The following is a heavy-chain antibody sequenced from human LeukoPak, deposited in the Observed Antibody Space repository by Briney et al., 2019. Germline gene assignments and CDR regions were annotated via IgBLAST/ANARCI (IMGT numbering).Heavy chain of an antibody. V-gene: IGHV1-2*02. CDR2: INPNSGGT. J-gene: IGHJ4*02. D-gene: IGHD6-19*01. CDR3: ARDLSGWSSDY. CDR1: GYTFTGYY. Sequence: SVKVSCKASGYTFTGYYMHWVRQAPGQGRESMGWINPNSGGTNYAQKFQGRFTMPRDTSISTAYMELSRLRSDDTAVYYCARDLSGWSSDYWGQGTLVTVSS.